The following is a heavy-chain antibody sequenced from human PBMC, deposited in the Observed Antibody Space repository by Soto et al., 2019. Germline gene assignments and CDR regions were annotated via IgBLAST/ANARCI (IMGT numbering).Heavy chain of an antibody. V-gene: IGHV3-11*01. CDR1: GFTFSDYY. J-gene: IGHJ4*02. CDR2: ISSSGSTI. Sequence: QVQLVESGGGLVKPGGSLRLSCAASGFTFSDYYMSWIRQAPGKGLEWVSYISSSGSTIYYADSVKGRFTISRDNAKNSRYLQMNSLRAEDPAVYYFARSVVVADHFDYWGQGTMVTVSS. D-gene: IGHD2-15*01. CDR3: ARSVVVADHFDY.